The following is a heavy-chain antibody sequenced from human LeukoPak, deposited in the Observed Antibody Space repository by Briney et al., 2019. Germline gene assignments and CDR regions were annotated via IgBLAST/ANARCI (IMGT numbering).Heavy chain of an antibody. Sequence: SETLSLTCAVYGGSFSGYYWSWIRQPPGKRLEWIGEINHSGSTNYNPSLKSRVTISVDTSKNQFSLKLSSVTAADTAVYYCARALDYGGNRPFDYWGQGTLVTVSS. V-gene: IGHV4-34*01. D-gene: IGHD4-23*01. CDR1: GGSFSGYY. CDR3: ARALDYGGNRPFDY. J-gene: IGHJ4*02. CDR2: INHSGST.